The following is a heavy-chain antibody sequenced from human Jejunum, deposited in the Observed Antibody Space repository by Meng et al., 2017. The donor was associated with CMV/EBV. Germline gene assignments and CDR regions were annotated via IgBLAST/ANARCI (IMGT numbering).Heavy chain of an antibody. CDR3: ARYYGGLRYFDY. CDR1: SVSSYW. J-gene: IGHJ4*02. D-gene: IGHD4-23*01. Sequence: SVSSYWMSWVRQAPGKELEWIATINHSGDTYFNPSLKSRVTISVDTSKNQFSLKLSSVTATDTAIYSCARYYGGLRYFDYWGQGTLVTVSS. CDR2: INHSGDT. V-gene: IGHV4-39*07.